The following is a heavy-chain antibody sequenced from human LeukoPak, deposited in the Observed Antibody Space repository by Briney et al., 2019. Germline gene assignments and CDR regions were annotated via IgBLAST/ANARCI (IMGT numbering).Heavy chain of an antibody. Sequence: LSGGSLRLSCAASGFTFSSYAMSWVRQAPGKGLEWVSAISGSGGSTYYADSVKGRFTISRDNSKNTLYLQRNSLRAEDTAVYYCAKDGESGSYYESDYWGQGTLVTVSS. CDR2: ISGSGGST. J-gene: IGHJ4*02. D-gene: IGHD1-26*01. CDR1: GFTFSSYA. CDR3: AKDGESGSYYESDY. V-gene: IGHV3-23*01.